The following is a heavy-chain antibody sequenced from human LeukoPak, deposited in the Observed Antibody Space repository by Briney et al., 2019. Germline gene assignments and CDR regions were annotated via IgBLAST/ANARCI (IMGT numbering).Heavy chain of an antibody. J-gene: IGHJ4*02. CDR2: ISGSGGST. CDR3: ARGDGYNFFDY. V-gene: IGHV3-23*01. D-gene: IGHD5-24*01. CDR1: GFTFSSYV. Sequence: GGSLRLSCAASGFTFSSYVMSWVRQAPGKGLEWVSAISGSGGSTYYADSVKGRFTVSRDNSKNTLYLQMNSLRAEDTAVYYCARGDGYNFFDYWGQGTLVTVSS.